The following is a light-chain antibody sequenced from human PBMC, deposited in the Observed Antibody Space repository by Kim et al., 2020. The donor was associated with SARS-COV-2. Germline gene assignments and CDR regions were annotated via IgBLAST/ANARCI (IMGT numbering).Light chain of an antibody. V-gene: IGKV3-20*01. J-gene: IGKJ2*01. CDR2: GAS. CDR3: QQDGSWYT. CDR1: QSVTSSY. Sequence: LSPAARSTLSSTASQSVTSSYLAWYQPKPGQAPRLLIYGASSSATGVPDRFSGSGSGTDFTLTISRLEPEDFAVYYCQQDGSWYTFGQGTKLEI.